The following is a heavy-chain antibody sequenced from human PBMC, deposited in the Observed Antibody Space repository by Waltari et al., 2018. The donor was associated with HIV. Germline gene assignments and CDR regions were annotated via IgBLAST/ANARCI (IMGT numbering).Heavy chain of an antibody. CDR1: GFSFSDYG. J-gene: IGHJ4*02. CDR2: IWYDGGIK. V-gene: IGHV3-33*01. Sequence: QEHLVESGGGVVQPGRSLRLSCKASGFSFSDYGMRWVRQAPGKGLEWVAVIWYDGGIKYYAESVKGRFIVSRDNSKNILYLEMNSLSAEDTGFYYCARGSPGSRFSGSDYDYWGQGTLVTVSS. CDR3: ARGSPGSRFSGSDYDY. D-gene: IGHD1-26*01.